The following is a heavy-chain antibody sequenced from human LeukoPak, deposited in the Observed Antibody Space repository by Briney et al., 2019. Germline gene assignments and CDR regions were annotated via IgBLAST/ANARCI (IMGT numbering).Heavy chain of an antibody. CDR2: ISYDGSNK. Sequence: GGSLRLSCAASGFTFSSYGMHWVRQAPGKGLEWVAVISYDGSNKYYADSVKGRFTISRDNSKNTLYLQMNSLRAEDTAVYYCAKAPSAPIAVAADEYFQHWGQGTLVTVSS. V-gene: IGHV3-30*18. CDR3: AKAPSAPIAVAADEYFQH. D-gene: IGHD6-19*01. CDR1: GFTFSSYG. J-gene: IGHJ1*01.